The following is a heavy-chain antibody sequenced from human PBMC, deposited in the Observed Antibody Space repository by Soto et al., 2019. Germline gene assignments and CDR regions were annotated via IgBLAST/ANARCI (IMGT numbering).Heavy chain of an antibody. CDR3: AREAVAGTYECGGNCGMDV. Sequence: QVQLQESGPGLVKPSQTLSLTCTVSGGSISSGDYYWSWIRQPPGKGLEWIGYIYYSGSTYYNPSLKSRVTISVDTSKNQFSLKLSSVTAADTAVYYCAREAVAGTYECGGNCGMDVWGQGPTVTVSS. CDR1: GGSISSGDYY. V-gene: IGHV4-30-4*01. CDR2: IYYSGST. D-gene: IGHD6-19*01. J-gene: IGHJ6*02.